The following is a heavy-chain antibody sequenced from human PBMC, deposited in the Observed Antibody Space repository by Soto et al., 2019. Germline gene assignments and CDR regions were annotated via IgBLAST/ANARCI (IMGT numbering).Heavy chain of an antibody. J-gene: IGHJ4*02. CDR1: GFTFSTFS. CDR3: ARDLGWAFDS. CDR2: ISGGGRPI. Sequence: GGSLRLSCAASGFTFSTFSMNWVRQAPGRGLEWISYISGGGRPISYADSVKGRFTISKDNAKNSLYLQMDSLTDEDTAVYYCARDLGWAFDSWGQGTLVTVSS. V-gene: IGHV3-48*02. D-gene: IGHD6-19*01.